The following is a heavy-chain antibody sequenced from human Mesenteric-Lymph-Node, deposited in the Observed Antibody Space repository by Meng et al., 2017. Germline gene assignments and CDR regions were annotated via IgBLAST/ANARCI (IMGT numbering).Heavy chain of an antibody. V-gene: IGHV4-59*01. Sequence: GSLRLSCTVSGGSISSYYWSWIRQPPGKGLEWIGYIYYSGSTNYNPSLKSRVTISVDTSKNQFSLKLSSVTAADTAVYYCARVGDGYNLNYWGQGTLVTVSS. CDR2: IYYSGST. CDR1: GGSISSYY. CDR3: ARVGDGYNLNY. J-gene: IGHJ4*02. D-gene: IGHD5-24*01.